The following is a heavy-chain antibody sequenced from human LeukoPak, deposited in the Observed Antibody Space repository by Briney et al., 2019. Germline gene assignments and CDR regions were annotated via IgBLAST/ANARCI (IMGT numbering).Heavy chain of an antibody. Sequence: GGSLRLPCAASGFPFSSYGMHWVRQAPGKGLEWVAFIRYDGSNKYYADSVKGRFTISRDNSKNTLYLQMNSLRAEDTAVYYCAKDHGGSYFPEYFQHWGQGTLVTVSS. V-gene: IGHV3-30*02. D-gene: IGHD1-26*01. J-gene: IGHJ1*01. CDR3: AKDHGGSYFPEYFQH. CDR2: IRYDGSNK. CDR1: GFPFSSYG.